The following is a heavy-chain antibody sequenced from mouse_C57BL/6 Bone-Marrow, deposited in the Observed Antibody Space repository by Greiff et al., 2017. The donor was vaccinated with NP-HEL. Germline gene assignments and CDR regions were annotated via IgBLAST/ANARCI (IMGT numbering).Heavy chain of an antibody. J-gene: IGHJ3*01. CDR2: IDPENGDT. Sequence: VQLKESGAELVRPGASVKLSCTASGFTIKDDYMHWVKQRPEQGLEWIGWIDPENGDTEYASKFQGKATITADTSSNTAYLQLSSLTSEDTAVYDCTTGRGADWGQGTLVTVAA. CDR1: GFTIKDDY. CDR3: TTGRGAD. D-gene: IGHD1-1*01. V-gene: IGHV14-4*01.